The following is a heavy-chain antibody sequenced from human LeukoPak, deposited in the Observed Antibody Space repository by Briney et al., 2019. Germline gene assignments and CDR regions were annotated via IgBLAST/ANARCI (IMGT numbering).Heavy chain of an antibody. J-gene: IGHJ4*02. CDR1: GYTFTSYG. D-gene: IGHD2-15*01. V-gene: IGHV1-18*01. Sequence: ASAKVSCKASGYTFTSYGISWVRQAPGQGLEWMGWISAYNGNTNYAQKLQGRVTMTTDTSTSTAYMELRSLRSDDTAVYYCARLYCSGGSCQSHLDYWGQGTLVTVSS. CDR2: ISAYNGNT. CDR3: ARLYCSGGSCQSHLDY.